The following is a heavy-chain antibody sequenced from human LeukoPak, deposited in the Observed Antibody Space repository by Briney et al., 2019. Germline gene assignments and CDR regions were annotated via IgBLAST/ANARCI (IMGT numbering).Heavy chain of an antibody. D-gene: IGHD6-25*01. Sequence: GGSLSLSCAASGFTLSKYWMSWVRQPPGKGLEWVAHIKPDGSEKNYVDSVKGRFTLFRDDAKNSVYLQMNSLRVEDTAVYYCARDSGSGGPWGQGTPVTVSS. V-gene: IGHV3-7*01. CDR3: ARDSGSGGP. CDR2: IKPDGSEK. CDR1: GFTLSKYW. J-gene: IGHJ5*02.